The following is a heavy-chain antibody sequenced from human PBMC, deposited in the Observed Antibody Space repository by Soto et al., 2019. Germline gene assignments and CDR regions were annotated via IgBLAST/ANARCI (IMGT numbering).Heavy chain of an antibody. V-gene: IGHV5-51*01. CDR1: GYSFTNYW. D-gene: IGHD6-19*01. CDR2: IYPRDSDT. J-gene: IGHJ4*02. Sequence: GESLKISCKASGYSFTNYWIGWVCQMPRKGLEWMGIIYPRDSDTRYSPSFQGQVTISADKSINTAYLQWSSLKASDTAMYYCARHFSGWLQGTFDYWGQGTLVTVSS. CDR3: ARHFSGWLQGTFDY.